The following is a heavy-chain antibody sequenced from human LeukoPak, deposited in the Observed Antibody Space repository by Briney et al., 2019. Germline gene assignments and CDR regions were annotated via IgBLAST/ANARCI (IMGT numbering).Heavy chain of an antibody. CDR2: IYYSGST. CDR3: ASAMSSGWYSDNYFDY. CDR1: GGSISSSSYY. D-gene: IGHD6-19*01. Sequence: SETLSLTCTVSGGSISSSSYYWGWIRQPPGKGLEWIGSIYYSGSTYYNPSLKSRVTISVDTSKNQFSLKLRSVTAADTAVYYCASAMSSGWYSDNYFDYWGQGTLVTVSS. V-gene: IGHV4-39*01. J-gene: IGHJ4*02.